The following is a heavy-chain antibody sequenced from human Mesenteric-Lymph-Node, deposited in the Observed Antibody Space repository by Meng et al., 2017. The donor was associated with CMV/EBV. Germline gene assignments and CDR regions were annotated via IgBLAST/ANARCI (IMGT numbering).Heavy chain of an antibody. CDR2: ISGTSNYI. CDR3: AGPHTPEIDY. CDR1: GFTFDSYS. Sequence: GESLKISCAASGFTFDSYSMYWVRQTPGKGLEWVSFISGTSNYIYYANSVRGRFSISRDNAKNSLYLQMNSLRAEDTAVYYCAGPHTPEIDYWGQGTLVTVSS. J-gene: IGHJ4*02. V-gene: IGHV3-21*01.